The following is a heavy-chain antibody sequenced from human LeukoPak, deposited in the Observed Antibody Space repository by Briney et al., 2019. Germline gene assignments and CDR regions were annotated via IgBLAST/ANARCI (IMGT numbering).Heavy chain of an antibody. J-gene: IGHJ4*02. CDR3: AIYYDFWSNPTDY. V-gene: IGHV4-39*07. D-gene: IGHD3-3*01. CDR2: IYYSGST. CDR1: GGSISSSSYY. Sequence: SETLSLTCTVSGGSISSSSYYWGWIRQPQGKGLEWIGSIYYSGSTYYNPSLKSRVTISVDTSKNQFSLKLSSVTAADTAVYYCAIYYDFWSNPTDYWGQGTLVTVSS.